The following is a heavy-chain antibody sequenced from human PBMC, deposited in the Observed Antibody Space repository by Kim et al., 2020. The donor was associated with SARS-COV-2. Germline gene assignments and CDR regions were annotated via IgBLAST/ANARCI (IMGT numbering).Heavy chain of an antibody. CDR1: GFTFSSYG. CDR2: IWYDGSNK. D-gene: IGHD6-19*01. CDR3: ARDLPIAVAGRIYYYYGMDV. Sequence: GGSLRLSCAASGFTFSSYGMHWVRQAPGKGLEWVAVIWYDGSNKYYADSVKGRFTISRDNSKNTLYLQMNSLRAEDTAVYYCARDLPIAVAGRIYYYYGMDVWGQGTTVTVSS. V-gene: IGHV3-33*01. J-gene: IGHJ6*02.